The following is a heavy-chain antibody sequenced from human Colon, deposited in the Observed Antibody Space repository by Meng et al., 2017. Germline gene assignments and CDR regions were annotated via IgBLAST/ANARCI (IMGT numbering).Heavy chain of an antibody. CDR2: INPNNGGA. Sequence: QVQRVHSGAEVKRPGASVKVSCKASGYTFTGYYMQWVRHAPGQGLEWMGRINPNNGGANYAQQFQGRVTMTTDTSISTAYMELSRLRSDDTAVYYCARDLSGYYSFIDYWGQGTLVTVSS. V-gene: IGHV1-2*06. J-gene: IGHJ4*02. CDR3: ARDLSGYYSFIDY. D-gene: IGHD3-22*01. CDR1: GYTFTGYY.